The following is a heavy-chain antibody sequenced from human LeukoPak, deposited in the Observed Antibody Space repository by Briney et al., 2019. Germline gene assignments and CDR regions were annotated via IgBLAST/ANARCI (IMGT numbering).Heavy chain of an antibody. D-gene: IGHD3-10*01. V-gene: IGHV4-61*02. CDR3: ARDAGILVRGSRRGYDGYYYYMDV. CDR1: GYSISSGYY. Sequence: PSETLSLTCTVSGYSISSGYYWGWIRQPAGKGLEWIGRIYTSGSTNYNSSLKSRVTISVDTSKNQFSLKLSSVTAADTAVYYCARDAGILVRGSRRGYDGYYYYMDVWGKGTTVTISS. CDR2: IYTSGST. J-gene: IGHJ6*03.